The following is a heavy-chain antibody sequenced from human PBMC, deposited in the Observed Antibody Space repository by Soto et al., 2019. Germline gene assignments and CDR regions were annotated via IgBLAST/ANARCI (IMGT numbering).Heavy chain of an antibody. J-gene: IGHJ4*02. D-gene: IGHD3-22*01. CDR3: ARRKGDYYDSSGYHYHFDY. V-gene: IGHV1-2*02. CDR1: GYTFTGYY. Sequence: QVQLVQSGAEVKKPGASVKVSCKASGYTFTGYYMHWVRQAPGQGLEWMGWINPNSGGTKSAQKFQGRVTMTRDTSISTAYIELSWLRSDDTAVHYCARRKGDYYDSSGYHYHFDYWGQGTLVTVSS. CDR2: INPNSGGT.